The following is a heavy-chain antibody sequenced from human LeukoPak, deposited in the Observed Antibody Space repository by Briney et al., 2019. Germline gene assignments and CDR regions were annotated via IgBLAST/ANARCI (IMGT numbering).Heavy chain of an antibody. CDR2: ISSSSSTI. Sequence: GGSLRLSCAASGFTFSSYSMTWVRQAPVKGLEWVSYISSSSSTIYYADSVKGRFTISRDNAKNSLYLQMNSLRDEDTAVYYCARDGIAIFAGPYYYYGMDVWGQGTTVTVSS. D-gene: IGHD3-3*01. CDR1: GFTFSSYS. J-gene: IGHJ6*02. V-gene: IGHV3-48*02. CDR3: ARDGIAIFAGPYYYYGMDV.